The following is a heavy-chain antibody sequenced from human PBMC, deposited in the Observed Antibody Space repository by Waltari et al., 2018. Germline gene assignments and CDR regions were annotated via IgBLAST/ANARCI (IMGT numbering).Heavy chain of an antibody. Sequence: QVQLQQWGAGLLKPSETLSLTCAVYGGSFSGYYWSWIRQPPGKGLEWIGEINHSGSTNYNPSLKSRVTRSVDTSKNQFSLKLSSVTAADTAVYYCARAWISLILGATSAFDIWGQGTMVTVS. J-gene: IGHJ3*02. D-gene: IGHD1-26*01. CDR3: ARAWISLILGATSAFDI. V-gene: IGHV4-34*01. CDR1: GGSFSGYY. CDR2: INHSGST.